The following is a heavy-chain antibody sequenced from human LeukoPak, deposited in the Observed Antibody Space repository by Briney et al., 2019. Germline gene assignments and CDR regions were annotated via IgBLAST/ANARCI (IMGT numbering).Heavy chain of an antibody. CDR1: GFTFSSYS. Sequence: KPGGSLRLSCAASGFTFSSYSMNWVRQAPGKGLEWVSSISSSSSYIYYADSVKGRFTISRDNAKNSLYLQMNSLRDEDTAVYYCARGPAIVLVVYNWFDPWGQGTLVTVSS. V-gene: IGHV3-21*01. CDR3: ARGPAIVLVVYNWFDP. D-gene: IGHD2-8*02. J-gene: IGHJ5*02. CDR2: ISSSSSYI.